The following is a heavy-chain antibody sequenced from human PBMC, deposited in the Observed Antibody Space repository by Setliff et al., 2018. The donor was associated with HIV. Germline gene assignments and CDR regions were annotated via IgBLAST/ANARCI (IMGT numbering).Heavy chain of an antibody. CDR2: FYYSGSS. CDR1: GDSISRRIYY. J-gene: IGHJ4*02. V-gene: IGHV4-39*01. Sequence: SETLSLTCTVSGDSISRRIYYWGWIRQPPGKGLEWIGNFYYSGSSHYNPSLKSRVTISVDTSKNQFSLKLISVSAADTAVYYCAKLLPAADMAREIDSWGQGALVTVSS. D-gene: IGHD2-2*01. CDR3: AKLLPAADMAREIDS.